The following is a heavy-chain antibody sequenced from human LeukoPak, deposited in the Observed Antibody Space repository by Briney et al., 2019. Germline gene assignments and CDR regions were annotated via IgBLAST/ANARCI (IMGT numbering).Heavy chain of an antibody. D-gene: IGHD3-10*01. CDR3: ARSAGSGSYEDYYYYMDV. CDR2: MNPNSGNT. CDR1: GYSFTSYD. V-gene: IGHV1-8*01. Sequence: ASVKVSCKASGYSFTSYDINWVRQASGQGLEWMGWMNPNSGNTGYAQKFQGRVTMTRSTSISTAYMELSSLRSEDMAVYYCARSAGSGSYEDYYYYMDVWGKGTTVTVSS. J-gene: IGHJ6*03.